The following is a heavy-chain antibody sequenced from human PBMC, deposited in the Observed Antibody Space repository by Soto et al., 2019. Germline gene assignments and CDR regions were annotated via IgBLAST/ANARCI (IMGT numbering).Heavy chain of an antibody. D-gene: IGHD1-1*01. V-gene: IGHV2-5*02. Sequence: QITLKESGPTLVKPTQTLTLTCTFSGFSLSTSGVGVGWIRQPPGKALEWLALIYWDDDKRYSPSLKSRLTITKDTSKNQVVLTMTNMDPVDTATYYCEHWRETGTTWGYWGQGTLVTVSS. CDR3: EHWRETGTTWGY. J-gene: IGHJ4*02. CDR1: GFSLSTSGVG. CDR2: IYWDDDK.